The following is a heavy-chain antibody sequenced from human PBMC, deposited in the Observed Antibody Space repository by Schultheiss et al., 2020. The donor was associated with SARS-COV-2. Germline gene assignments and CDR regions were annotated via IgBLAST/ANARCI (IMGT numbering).Heavy chain of an antibody. CDR3: ARDGGKDSSSWYGGRVDWFDP. CDR2: IGTAGDT. CDR1: VFTFSSYD. J-gene: IGHJ5*02. V-gene: IGHV3-13*01. D-gene: IGHD6-13*01. Sequence: GGSLRLSCAASVFTFSSYDMHWVRQATGKGLEWVSAIGTAGDTYYPGSVKGRFTISRENAKNSLYLQMNSLRAEDTAVYYCARDGGKDSSSWYGGRVDWFDPWGQGTLVTVSS.